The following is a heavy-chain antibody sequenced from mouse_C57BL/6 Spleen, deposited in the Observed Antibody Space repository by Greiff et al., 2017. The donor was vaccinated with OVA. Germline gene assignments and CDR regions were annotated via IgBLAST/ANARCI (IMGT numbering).Heavy chain of an antibody. J-gene: IGHJ2*01. Sequence: QVHVKQSGPELVKPGASVKISCKASGYAFSSSWMNWVKQRPGKGLELIGRIYPGDGDTNYNGKFKGKATLTADKSSSTAYMQLSSLTSEDSAVYFCASYDYPDYWGQGTTLTVSS. D-gene: IGHD2-4*01. V-gene: IGHV1-82*01. CDR1: GYAFSSSW. CDR2: IYPGDGDT. CDR3: ASYDYPDY.